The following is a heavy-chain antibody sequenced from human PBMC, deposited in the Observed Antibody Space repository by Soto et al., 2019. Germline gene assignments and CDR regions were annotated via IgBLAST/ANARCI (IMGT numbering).Heavy chain of an antibody. V-gene: IGHV4-30-4*01. D-gene: IGHD3-22*01. J-gene: IGHJ4*02. Sequence: SETLSLTCTVSGGSISSGDYYWSWIRQPPGKGLEWIGYIYYSGSTYYNPSLKSRVTISVDTSKNQFSLKLSSVTAADTAVYYCAREGDYYDSSGYYSDYWGQGTLVTV. CDR1: GGSISSGDYY. CDR2: IYYSGST. CDR3: AREGDYYDSSGYYSDY.